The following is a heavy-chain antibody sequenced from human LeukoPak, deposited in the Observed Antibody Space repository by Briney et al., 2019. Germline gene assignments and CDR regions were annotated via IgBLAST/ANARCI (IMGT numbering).Heavy chain of an antibody. V-gene: IGHV4-59*08. D-gene: IGHD2-2*01. J-gene: IGHJ4*02. Sequence: SETLSLTCTVSGGSINSYYWSWIRQPPGKGLEWIGQVYYSGGTNYNPSLKSRVSISVDTPKNQLSLKLSSVTAADTAVYYCARVSYCSSASCYQYFDYWGQGTLVTVSS. CDR2: VYYSGGT. CDR3: ARVSYCSSASCYQYFDY. CDR1: GGSINSYY.